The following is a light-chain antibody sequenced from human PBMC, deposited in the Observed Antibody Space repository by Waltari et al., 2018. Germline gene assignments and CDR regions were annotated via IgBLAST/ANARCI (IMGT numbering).Light chain of an antibody. Sequence: DIQMTQSPSSLSASVGDRVSITCRASQSINKSLNWYQQRPGKAPKVLIYAASNLQSGVPSRFSGSGSGTDFTLTISSLQPEDFATYYCQQYDSYPWTFGQGTKVEIK. CDR1: QSINKS. V-gene: IGKV1-39*01. CDR2: AAS. CDR3: QQYDSYPWT. J-gene: IGKJ1*01.